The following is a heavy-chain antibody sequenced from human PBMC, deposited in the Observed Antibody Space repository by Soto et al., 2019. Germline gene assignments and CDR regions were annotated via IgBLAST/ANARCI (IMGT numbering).Heavy chain of an antibody. CDR3: ARGQGSYFDY. CDR1: GFTFSSYA. CDR2: ISGSGGST. D-gene: IGHD1-26*01. J-gene: IGHJ4*02. Sequence: GGSLRLSCAASGFTFSSYAMSWVRQAPGKGLEWVSAISGSGGSTYYADSVKGRFTISRDNAKNSLYLQMNSLRAEDTAVYYCARGQGSYFDYWGQGTLVTVSS. V-gene: IGHV3-23*01.